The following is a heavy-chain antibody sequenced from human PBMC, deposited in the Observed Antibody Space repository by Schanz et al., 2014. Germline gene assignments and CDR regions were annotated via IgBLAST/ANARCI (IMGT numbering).Heavy chain of an antibody. CDR2: ISHSGGSK. CDR3: AKGMGYCSGGTCYDYYYYGLDV. CDR1: GFTFNSYA. V-gene: IGHV3-23*04. J-gene: IGHJ6*02. D-gene: IGHD2-15*01. Sequence: EVQLVESGGGLVKPGGSLRLSCAASGFTFNSYAMTWVRQAPGKGLEWVSRISHSGGSKYYADSVKGRFTISRDNSENTLYLQMNSLSADDTAVFYCAKGMGYCSGGTCYDYYYYGLDVWGQGTTVTVSS.